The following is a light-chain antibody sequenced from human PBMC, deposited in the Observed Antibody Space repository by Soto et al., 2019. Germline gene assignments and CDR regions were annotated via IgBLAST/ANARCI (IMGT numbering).Light chain of an antibody. CDR3: SSYAGNNNLV. J-gene: IGLJ2*01. CDR2: EVS. Sequence: QSALTQPPSASGSPGQSVTISCTGTSSDVAAYNYVSWYQQHPGKAPKLLIYEVSERPSGVPDRFSGSKSANTASLTVSGLQAEDEADYYCSSYAGNNNLVFGGGTKVTVL. CDR1: SSDVAAYNY. V-gene: IGLV2-8*01.